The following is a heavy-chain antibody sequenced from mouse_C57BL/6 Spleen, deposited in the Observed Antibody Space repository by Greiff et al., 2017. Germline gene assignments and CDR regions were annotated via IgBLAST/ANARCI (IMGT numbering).Heavy chain of an antibody. V-gene: IGHV1-15*01. CDR3: TSRKGGNYYYFDY. CDR2: IDPETGGT. CDR1: GYTFTDYE. D-gene: IGHD2-1*01. J-gene: IGHJ2*01. Sequence: QVQLQQSGAELVRPGASVTLSCKASGYTFTDYEMHWVKQTPVHGLEWIGAIDPETGGTAYNQKFKGKAILTADKSSSTAYMELRSLTSEDSAVYYCTSRKGGNYYYFDYWGQGTTLTVSS.